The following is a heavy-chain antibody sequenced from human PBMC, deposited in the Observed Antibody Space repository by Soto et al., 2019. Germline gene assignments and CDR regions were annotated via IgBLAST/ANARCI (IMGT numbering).Heavy chain of an antibody. J-gene: IGHJ4*02. D-gene: IGHD6-13*01. CDR3: ARQPPRHAGD. CDR2: INHRGST. Sequence: PSETLSLTCTVSGGSISSYYWSWVRQPPGKGPEWIGEINHRGSTNYNPSLKSRVTISVDISKSQFSLRLTSVTAADTAVYYCARQPPRHAGDWGQGTLVTVSS. V-gene: IGHV4-59*08. CDR1: GGSISSYY.